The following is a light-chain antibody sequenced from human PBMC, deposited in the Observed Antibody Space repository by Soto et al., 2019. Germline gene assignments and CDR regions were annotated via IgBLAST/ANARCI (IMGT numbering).Light chain of an antibody. V-gene: IGKV1-27*01. CDR1: QSISNY. J-gene: IGKJ1*01. CDR2: AAS. Sequence: DIQMTQSPSSLSASVRDIVTITCRASQSISNYLAWYQQKPGKDPKLLIYAASTCQSGVPSRFSGSGSGTDFTLTISILQPEDIATYYCQKYERAPRRFGTGTKVDI. CDR3: QKYERAPRR.